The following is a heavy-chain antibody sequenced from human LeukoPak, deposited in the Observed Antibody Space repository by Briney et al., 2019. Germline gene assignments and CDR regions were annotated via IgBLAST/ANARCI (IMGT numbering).Heavy chain of an antibody. CDR2: VNHSGGT. J-gene: IGHJ4*02. D-gene: IGHD6-19*01. Sequence: SETLSLTCTVSGYSISSGYYWSWIRQPPGKGLEWIGEVNHSGGTNYNPSLKSRVTISVDTSKNQFSLKLSSVTAADTAVYFCARSNGWYSSGWYPDYWGQGTLVTVSS. CDR1: GYSISSGYY. V-gene: IGHV4-38-2*02. CDR3: ARSNGWYSSGWYPDY.